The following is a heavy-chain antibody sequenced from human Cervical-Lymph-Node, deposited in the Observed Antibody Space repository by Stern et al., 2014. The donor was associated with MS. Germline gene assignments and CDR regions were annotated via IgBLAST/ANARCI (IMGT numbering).Heavy chain of an antibody. CDR1: GYTFTDYY. J-gene: IGHJ4*02. CDR2: LNPNSGGT. Sequence: DQLVESGAEVKKPGASVRVSCKASGYTFTDYYIHWVRQAPGQGLEWMGRLNPNSGGTRYGQRFQGRVTMTRDTSISTAYMEVSGLRPDDTAVYYCARAGVVEAATPRAYFEYWGRGNLVTVSS. D-gene: IGHD2-15*01. V-gene: IGHV1-2*06. CDR3: ARAGVVEAATPRAYFEY.